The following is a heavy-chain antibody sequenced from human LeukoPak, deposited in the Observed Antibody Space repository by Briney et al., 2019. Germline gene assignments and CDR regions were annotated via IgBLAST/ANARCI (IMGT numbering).Heavy chain of an antibody. V-gene: IGHV3-21*01. CDR2: NSSSSSYI. CDR1: GFTFSSYE. CDR3: ARGDSSGGSCYRPNWFDP. Sequence: PGGSLRLSCAAAGFTFSSYEMNWVRQAAGKGLEWVTSNSSSSSYIYYADSVKGRFTISRDNAKNSLYLQMNSLRAEDTAVYYCARGDSSGGSCYRPNWFDPWGQGTLVTVSS. D-gene: IGHD2-15*01. J-gene: IGHJ5*02.